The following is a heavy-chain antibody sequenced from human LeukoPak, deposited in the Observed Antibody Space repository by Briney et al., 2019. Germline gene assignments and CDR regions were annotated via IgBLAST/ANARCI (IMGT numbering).Heavy chain of an antibody. CDR1: GGSISSYH. Sequence: PSETLSLTCTVSGGSISSYHRSWIRQPPGKGLQWIGFIYSSGSTNYNPSLKSRVTISLDTSKNQFSLRVSSVTSADTAVYYCARGNSGYDYAFDIWGQGTMVTVSS. D-gene: IGHD5-12*01. J-gene: IGHJ3*02. CDR2: IYSSGST. CDR3: ARGNSGYDYAFDI. V-gene: IGHV4-59*01.